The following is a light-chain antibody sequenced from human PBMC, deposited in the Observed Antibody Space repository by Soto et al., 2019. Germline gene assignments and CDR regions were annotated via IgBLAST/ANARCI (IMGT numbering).Light chain of an antibody. J-gene: IGKJ2*01. V-gene: IGKV3-20*01. CDR3: HQNVGSPQT. Sequence: EIVLTQSPGTLSLSPGDRATLSCRASQSVWSSYLAWYQQKPGQAPRLLIYAASRRAPGIPDRFSGDGSGTEFTLTISRLEPEDFAVYYCHQNVGSPQTFGQGTKLEIK. CDR1: QSVWSSY. CDR2: AAS.